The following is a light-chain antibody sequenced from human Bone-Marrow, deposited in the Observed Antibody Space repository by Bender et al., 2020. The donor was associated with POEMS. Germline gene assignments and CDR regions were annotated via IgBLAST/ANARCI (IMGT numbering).Light chain of an antibody. Sequence: QSALTQPASVSGSPGQSITISCTGTSSDVGIYNLVSWYQQHPGKAPKLMVYEVVKRPSGVPDRFSGSKSGNTASLNVAGLQAEDEADYYCSSYAGSRGVLFGGGTKLTVL. J-gene: IGLJ2*01. CDR2: EVV. CDR1: SSDVGIYNL. CDR3: SSYAGSRGVL. V-gene: IGLV2-14*02.